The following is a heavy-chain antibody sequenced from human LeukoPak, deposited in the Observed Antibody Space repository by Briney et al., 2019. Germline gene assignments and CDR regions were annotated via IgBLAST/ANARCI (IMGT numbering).Heavy chain of an antibody. V-gene: IGHV1-18*01. CDR3: ARVSGMIVAVIDHRHDY. J-gene: IGHJ4*02. CDR2: ISAYNGNT. D-gene: IGHD3-22*01. CDR1: GYTFTSYG. Sequence: ASVKVSCKASGYTFTSYGISWVRQAPGQGLDWMGWISAYNGNTNYAQKLQGRVTMTTDTSTSTAYMELRSLRSDDTAVYYCARVSGMIVAVIDHRHDYWGQGTLVTVSS.